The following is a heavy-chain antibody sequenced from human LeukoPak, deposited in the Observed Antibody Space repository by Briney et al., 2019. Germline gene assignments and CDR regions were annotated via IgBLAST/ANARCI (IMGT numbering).Heavy chain of an antibody. Sequence: GGSLRLSCAASGFTFSSYWMSWVRQAPGKGLEWVANIKQDGSEKYYVDSVKGRFTISRDNAKNSLYLQMNSLRAEDTAVYYCARGHVVGAPENAFDIWGQGTMVTVSS. CDR3: ARGHVVGAPENAFDI. J-gene: IGHJ3*02. D-gene: IGHD1-26*01. CDR2: IKQDGSEK. V-gene: IGHV3-7*01. CDR1: GFTFSSYW.